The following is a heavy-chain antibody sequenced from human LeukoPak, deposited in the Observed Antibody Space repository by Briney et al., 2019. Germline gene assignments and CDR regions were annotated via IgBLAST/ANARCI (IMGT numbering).Heavy chain of an antibody. J-gene: IGHJ4*02. CDR2: ISSSSSYI. D-gene: IGHD6-6*01. Sequence: PGGSLRLSCAASGFTFSSYSMNWVRQAPGKGLEWVSSISSSSSYIYYADSVKGRFTISRDNSKNTLYLQMNSLRAEDTAVYYCAKDRVYSSSSYFDYWGQGTLVTVSS. V-gene: IGHV3-21*01. CDR1: GFTFSSYS. CDR3: AKDRVYSSSSYFDY.